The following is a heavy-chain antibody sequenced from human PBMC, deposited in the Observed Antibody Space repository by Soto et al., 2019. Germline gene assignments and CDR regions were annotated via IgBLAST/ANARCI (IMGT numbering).Heavy chain of an antibody. CDR1: GFNPGSYW. J-gene: IGHJ4*02. CDR3: ARGGLGPFDY. Sequence: EVQLVESGGGLVQPGGSLRLSCAASGFNPGSYWMHWVRQAPGKGLVWVSRINYYGTTINYAESVEGRFTISRDDANSEVYLQMNNLRSEDTAVYYRARGGLGPFDYWGQGALVTVSS. V-gene: IGHV3-74*01. CDR2: INYYGTTI. D-gene: IGHD3-9*01.